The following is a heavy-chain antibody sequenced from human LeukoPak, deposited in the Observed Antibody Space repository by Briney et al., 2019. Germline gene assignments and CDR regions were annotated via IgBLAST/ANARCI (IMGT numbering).Heavy chain of an antibody. D-gene: IGHD5-24*01. V-gene: IGHV3-33*06. Sequence: PGGSLRLSCAASGFTFSSYGVHWVRQAPGKGLEWVAVIWYDGSNKYYADSVKGRFTISRDNSKNTLYLQMNGLRAEDTAVYYCAKDGWAGGYNLDYFDYWGQGTLVTVSS. CDR2: IWYDGSNK. CDR1: GFTFSSYG. CDR3: AKDGWAGGYNLDYFDY. J-gene: IGHJ4*02.